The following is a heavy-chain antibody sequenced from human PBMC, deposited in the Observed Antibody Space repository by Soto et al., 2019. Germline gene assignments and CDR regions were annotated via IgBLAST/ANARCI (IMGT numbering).Heavy chain of an antibody. J-gene: IGHJ6*02. V-gene: IGHV1-2*02. CDR3: ARSLTEGYCTITGCYTRPLYGMDV. CDR2: INTNSGGT. CDR1: GYTFSGYY. Sequence: ASVKISCKASGYTFSGYYIHWLRQAPGRGLEWMGWINTNSGGTNYAQKFQGRVTVTRDTPTSTAYMELSRLTSDDTAVYYCARSLTEGYCTITGCYTRPLYGMDVWGQGTTVTVSS. D-gene: IGHD2-2*02.